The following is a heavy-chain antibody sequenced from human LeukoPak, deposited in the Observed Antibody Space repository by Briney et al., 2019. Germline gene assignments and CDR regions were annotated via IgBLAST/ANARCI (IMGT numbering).Heavy chain of an antibody. CDR2: IYTSGST. CDR3: ARQGGSGWFDP. Sequence: SETLSLTCTVSGGSISSYYWSWIRQPPGKGLEWIGYIYTSGSTNYNTSLKSRVTISVDTSKNQFSLKLSSVTAADTAVYYCARQGGSGWFDPWGQGTLVTVSS. J-gene: IGHJ5*02. CDR1: GGSISSYY. V-gene: IGHV4-4*09. D-gene: IGHD6-25*01.